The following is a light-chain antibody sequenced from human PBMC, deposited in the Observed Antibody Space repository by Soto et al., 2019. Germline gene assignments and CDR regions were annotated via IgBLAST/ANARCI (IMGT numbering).Light chain of an antibody. CDR3: QQYNNWPF. J-gene: IGKJ4*01. V-gene: IGKV3-15*01. CDR1: QIVSSN. Sequence: EIVMTQSPATLSVSPGERATLSCRASQIVSSNLAWYQQKPGQAPRLLIYGASTRATGIPARFSGSGSGTEFTLTISSLQSEDFAVYYCQQYNNWPFFGGGTKVEIK. CDR2: GAS.